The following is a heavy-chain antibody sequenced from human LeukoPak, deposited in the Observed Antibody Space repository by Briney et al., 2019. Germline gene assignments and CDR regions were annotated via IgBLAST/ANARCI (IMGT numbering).Heavy chain of an antibody. CDR1: GDSISSGSDY. J-gene: IGHJ5*02. Sequence: SQTLSLTCTVYGDSISSGSDYWSWIRQHPGKGLEWIGYIYYSGSTYYNPSLKSRVTISVDTSKNQFSLKLSSVTAADTAVYYCAGGYSSGWYLAHWFDPWGQGTLVTVSS. CDR2: IYYSGST. D-gene: IGHD6-19*01. V-gene: IGHV4-31*03. CDR3: AGGYSSGWYLAHWFDP.